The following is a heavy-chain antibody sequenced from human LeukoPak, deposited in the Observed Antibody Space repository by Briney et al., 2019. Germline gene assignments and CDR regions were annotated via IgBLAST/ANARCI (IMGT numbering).Heavy chain of an antibody. Sequence: GASVKVSCKASGYTFTSYDINWVRQATGQGLEWPGWMNPSSGNTGYAQKFQGRVTMTRDTSISTAYMELSSLRSEDTAVYYCARVAYYYDSAGLYLNYFYGMDVWGQGTTVTVSS. J-gene: IGHJ6*02. CDR3: ARVAYYYDSAGLYLNYFYGMDV. CDR1: GYTFTSYD. D-gene: IGHD3-22*01. CDR2: MNPSSGNT. V-gene: IGHV1-8*01.